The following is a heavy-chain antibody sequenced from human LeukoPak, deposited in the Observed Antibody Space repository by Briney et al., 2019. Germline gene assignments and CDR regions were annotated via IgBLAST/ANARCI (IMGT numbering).Heavy chain of an antibody. CDR2: MNPNSGNT. D-gene: IGHD3-10*01. CDR1: GYTFTSYD. Sequence: SVKVSCKASGYTFTSYDINWVRQATGQGLEWMGWMNPNSGNTGYAQKFQGRVTMTRNTSISTAYMELSSLRFEDTAVYYCASSTGSGRYYGSGSYYNNWFDPWGQGTLVTVSS. J-gene: IGHJ5*02. V-gene: IGHV1-8*01. CDR3: ASSTGSGRYYGSGSYYNNWFDP.